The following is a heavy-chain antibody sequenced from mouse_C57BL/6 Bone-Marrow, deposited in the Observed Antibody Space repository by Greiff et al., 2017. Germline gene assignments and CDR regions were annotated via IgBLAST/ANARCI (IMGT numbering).Heavy chain of an antibody. CDR1: GYTFTNYW. D-gene: IGHD2-2*01. V-gene: IGHV1-63*01. CDR2: IYPGGGYI. CDR3: TREGLRRGGFAY. Sequence: VKLMESGAELVRPGTSVKMSCKASGYTFTNYWIGWAKQRPGHGLEWIGDIYPGGGYINYNEKFKGKATLTADKSSSTAYMQVSRLTSEDSAIYDGTREGLRRGGFAYWGQGTLVTVSA. J-gene: IGHJ3*01.